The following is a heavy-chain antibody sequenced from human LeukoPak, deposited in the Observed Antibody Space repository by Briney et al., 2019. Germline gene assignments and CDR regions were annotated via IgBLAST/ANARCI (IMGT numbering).Heavy chain of an antibody. J-gene: IGHJ4*02. CDR3: ARQLGPVGAAGSDF. CDR2: TYPGDSDT. CDR1: EYSFSTYW. Sequence: KPGESLKISCKGSEYSFSTYWIGWVRQMPGKGLEWMGITYPGDSDTRYSPSFQGQVTISADKSISTAYLQWSSLKASDTAIYYCARQLGPVGAAGSDFWGQGTLVTVSS. V-gene: IGHV5-51*01. D-gene: IGHD1-26*01.